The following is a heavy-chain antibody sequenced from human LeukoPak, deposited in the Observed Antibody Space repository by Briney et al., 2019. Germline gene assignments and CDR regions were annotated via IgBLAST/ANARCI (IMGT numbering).Heavy chain of an antibody. Sequence: ASVKVSCKASGYTFTGYYMHLVRQAPGQGLEWMGRINPNSGGSTSYAQKFQGRVTMTRDTSTSTVYMELSSLRSEDTAVYYCARGDGDYAGGVDYWGQGTLVTVSS. CDR1: GYTFTGYY. V-gene: IGHV1-46*03. CDR3: ARGDGDYAGGVDY. CDR2: INPNSGGST. J-gene: IGHJ4*02. D-gene: IGHD4-17*01.